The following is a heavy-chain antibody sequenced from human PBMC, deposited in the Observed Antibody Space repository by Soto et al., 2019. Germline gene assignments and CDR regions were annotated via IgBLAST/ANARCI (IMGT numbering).Heavy chain of an antibody. J-gene: IGHJ4*02. CDR1: GFIFSSYA. Sequence: GGSLRLSCAASGFIFSSYAMSWVRQAPGKGLEWVSVIGAGSDYTYYADSVKGRFTISRDNSKNTLYLQMNNLRAEDTALYYCARGYSSGWYPPGDYWGQGTVVTSPQ. CDR3: ARGYSSGWYPPGDY. D-gene: IGHD6-19*01. CDR2: IGAGSDYT. V-gene: IGHV3-23*01.